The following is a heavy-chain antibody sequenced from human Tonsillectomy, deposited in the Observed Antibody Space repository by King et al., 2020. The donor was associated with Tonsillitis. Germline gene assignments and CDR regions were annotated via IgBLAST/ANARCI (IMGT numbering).Heavy chain of an antibody. J-gene: IGHJ4*02. V-gene: IGHV3-30-3*01. D-gene: IGHD3-10*01. CDR1: GFTFSSYA. CDR3: ARSAVTMVRGVIVD. Sequence: VQLVESGGGVVQPGRSLRLSCAASGFTFSSYAMHWVRQAPGKGLEWVAVISYDGSNKYYADSVKGRFTISRDNSKNTLYLQMNSLRAEDTAVYYCARSAVTMVRGVIVDWGQGTLVTVSS. CDR2: ISYDGSNK.